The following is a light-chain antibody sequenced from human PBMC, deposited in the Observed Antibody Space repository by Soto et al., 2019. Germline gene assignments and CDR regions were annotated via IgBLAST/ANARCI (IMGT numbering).Light chain of an antibody. CDR2: EVE. CDR3: SSYTSTVTLVV. J-gene: IGLJ2*01. Sequence: QSALTQPASVSASPGQSITISCTGTSSDIGDYNYVSWYQQRPGEAPKLILYEVENRPSGISDRFSGSKSGNTASLSLSGLRTEDEADYYCSSYTSTVTLVVFGGGTKLTVL. CDR1: SSDIGDYNY. V-gene: IGLV2-14*03.